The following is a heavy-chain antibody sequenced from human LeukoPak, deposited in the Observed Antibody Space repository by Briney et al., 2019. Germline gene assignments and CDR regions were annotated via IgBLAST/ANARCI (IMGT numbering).Heavy chain of an antibody. CDR3: ARGEVEWFDP. CDR1: GYTFTSYC. D-gene: IGHD2-15*01. CDR2: INPSGGST. J-gene: IGHJ5*02. V-gene: IGHV1-46*01. Sequence: GASVKVSCKASGYTFTSYCMHWVRQAPGQGLEWMGIINPSGGSTSYAQKFQGRVTMTRNTSISTAYMELSSLRSEDTAVYYCARGEVEWFDPWGQGTLVTVSS.